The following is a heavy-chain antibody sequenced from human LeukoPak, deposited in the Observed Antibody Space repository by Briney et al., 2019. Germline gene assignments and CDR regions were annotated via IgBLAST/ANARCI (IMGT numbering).Heavy chain of an antibody. Sequence: SETLSLTCTVSGGSISSYYWSWIRQPPGKGLEWIGYIYYSGSANYNPSLKSRVTISVDTSKNQFSLKLSSVTAADTAVYYCARGKWLVPHDYWGQGTLVTVSS. V-gene: IGHV4-59*01. CDR1: GGSISSYY. J-gene: IGHJ4*02. D-gene: IGHD6-19*01. CDR2: IYYSGSA. CDR3: ARGKWLVPHDY.